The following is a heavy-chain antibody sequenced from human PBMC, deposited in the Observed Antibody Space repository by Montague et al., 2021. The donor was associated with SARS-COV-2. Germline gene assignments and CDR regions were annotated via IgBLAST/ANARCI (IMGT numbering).Heavy chain of an antibody. V-gene: IGHV2-70*11. CDR3: ARTHYDILTGSLNWFDP. CDR1: GFSLSTSGMC. CDR2: IDWDDDK. J-gene: IGHJ5*02. D-gene: IGHD3-9*01. Sequence: PALGKPTQTLTLTCTFSGFSLSTSGMCVSWIRQPPGKALEWLARIDWDDDKYYSTSLETRLTISKDTSKNQVVLTMTNMDPVDTATYYCARTHYDILTGSLNWFDPWGQGTLVTVSS.